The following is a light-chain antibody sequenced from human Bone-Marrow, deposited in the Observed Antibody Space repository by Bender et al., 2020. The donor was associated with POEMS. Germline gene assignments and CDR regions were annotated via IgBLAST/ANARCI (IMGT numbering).Light chain of an antibody. Sequence: QSALTQPPSVSGSRGQSITISCTGTSSDVGDYNYVSWYQQHPGKAPKLMIYDVSYRPSRVSNRFSGSKSGNTASLTISGLQTEDEADYYCSSYTSSETVIFGGGTKLTVL. V-gene: IGLV2-14*01. CDR3: SSYTSSETVI. CDR1: SSDVGDYNY. CDR2: DVS. J-gene: IGLJ2*01.